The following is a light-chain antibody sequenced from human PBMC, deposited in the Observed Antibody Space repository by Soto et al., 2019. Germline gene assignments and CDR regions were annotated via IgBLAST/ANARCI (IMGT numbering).Light chain of an antibody. CDR2: RNN. CDR1: SSNIGSNF. V-gene: IGLV1-47*01. CDR3: AAWDDSLSGVV. Sequence: VLAPPPSTAWTPGQRVTISCSGSSSNIGSNFIYWYQQLPGTAPKLLIYRNNERPSGVPDRFSGSKSGTSASLAIRGLRSEDEADYHCAAWDDSLSGVVFGGGTQLTVL. J-gene: IGLJ2*01.